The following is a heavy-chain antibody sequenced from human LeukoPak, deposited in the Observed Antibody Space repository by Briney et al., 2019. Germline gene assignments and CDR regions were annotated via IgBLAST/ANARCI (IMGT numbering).Heavy chain of an antibody. J-gene: IGHJ4*02. CDR3: ASNLYASGGYFAY. D-gene: IGHD3-10*01. CDR1: GYSISNGYY. CDR2: IYHSGNS. Sequence: SETLSLTCTVSGYSISNGYYWGWIRQSPGKGLEWIASIYHSGNSYYNPSLKSRIAISVDTSKNQFSLKLNSVTAADTAVYYCASNLYASGGYFAYWGQGILVTVSS. V-gene: IGHV4-38-2*02.